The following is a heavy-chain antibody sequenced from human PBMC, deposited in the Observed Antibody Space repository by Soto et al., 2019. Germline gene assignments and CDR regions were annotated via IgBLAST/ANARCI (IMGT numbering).Heavy chain of an antibody. CDR3: AMGGSPYVWFNEY. Sequence: QEQLVQSGAEVKKPGSSMKVYCKASGGIFSSFAISWVRQAPGQGLEWMGGIIPVFGTTNYAQKFQDRVTITADESTNTAYMELSSLRSEDTAMYYCAMGGSPYVWFNEYWGQGTLVTVSS. CDR1: GGIFSSFA. D-gene: IGHD3-16*01. V-gene: IGHV1-69*01. CDR2: IIPVFGTT. J-gene: IGHJ4*02.